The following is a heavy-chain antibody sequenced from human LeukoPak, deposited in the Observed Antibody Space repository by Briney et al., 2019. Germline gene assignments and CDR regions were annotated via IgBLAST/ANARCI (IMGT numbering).Heavy chain of an antibody. CDR3: ARPGYLIRGFDP. V-gene: IGHV1-2*02. D-gene: IGHD2-15*01. CDR2: INPNSGGT. J-gene: IGHJ5*02. CDR1: GYTFTSYG. Sequence: ASVKVSCKASGYTFTSYGISWVRQAPGQGLEWMGWINPNSGGTNYAQKFQGRVTMTRDTSIGTAYMELSRLRSDDTAVYYCARPGYLIRGFDPWGQGTLVTVSS.